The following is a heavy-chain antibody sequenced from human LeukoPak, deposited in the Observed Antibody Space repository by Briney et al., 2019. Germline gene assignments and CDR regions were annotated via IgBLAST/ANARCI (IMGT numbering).Heavy chain of an antibody. D-gene: IGHD3-16*01. V-gene: IGHV1-18*01. CDR3: ARDDDDYVWGSPGLGGEKYYYGMDV. Sequence: ASVKVSCKASGYTFTSYGISWVRQAPGQGLEWMGWISAYNGNTNYAQELQGRVTMTTDTSTSTAYMELRSLRSDDTAVYYCARDDDDYVWGSPGLGGEKYYYGMDVWGQGTTVTVSS. CDR1: GYTFTSYG. J-gene: IGHJ6*02. CDR2: ISAYNGNT.